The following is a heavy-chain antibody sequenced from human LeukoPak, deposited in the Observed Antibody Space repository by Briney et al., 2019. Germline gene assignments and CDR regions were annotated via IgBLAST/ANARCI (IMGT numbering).Heavy chain of an antibody. CDR3: AKDRNGGWFDP. D-gene: IGHD4-23*01. V-gene: IGHV3-11*01. J-gene: IGHJ5*02. CDR2: IGTRGRPL. Sequence: GGSLRLSCVVSGFTFRDHYMAWIRQAPGQGLEWIAYIGTRGRPLYYADSVKGRFTISRDNSKNTLYLQMNSLRAEDTAVYYCAKDRNGGWFDPWGQGTLVTVSS. CDR1: GFTFRDHY.